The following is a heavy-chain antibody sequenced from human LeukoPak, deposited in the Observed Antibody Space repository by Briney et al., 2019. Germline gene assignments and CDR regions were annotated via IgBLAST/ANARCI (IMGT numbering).Heavy chain of an antibody. J-gene: IGHJ3*01. Sequence: GGSLRLSCTASGFTFNNNAMSWVRQAPGKGLEWVSAINGGGDATEYTDSVKGRFTISRDNSKNTLYLQMISLRPEDTAVYYCARCTASCYANAFDVWGQGTLLTVSS. V-gene: IGHV3-23*01. D-gene: IGHD2-2*01. CDR2: INGGGDAT. CDR1: GFTFNNNA. CDR3: ARCTASCYANAFDV.